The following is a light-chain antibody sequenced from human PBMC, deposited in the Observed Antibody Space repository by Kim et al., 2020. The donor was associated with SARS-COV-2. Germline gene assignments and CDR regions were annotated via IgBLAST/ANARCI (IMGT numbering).Light chain of an antibody. CDR2: GAS. Sequence: SPGERATLSCRASQSVWSSYLAWYQQKPGQAPRLLIYGASSRATGIPDRFSGSGSGTDFTLTISRLEPEDFAVYYCHQYGSSPWTFGQGTKVDIK. V-gene: IGKV3-20*01. CDR3: HQYGSSPWT. J-gene: IGKJ1*01. CDR1: QSVWSSY.